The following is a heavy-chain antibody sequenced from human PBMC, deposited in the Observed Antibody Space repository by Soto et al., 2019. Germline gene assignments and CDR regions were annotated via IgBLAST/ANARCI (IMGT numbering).Heavy chain of an antibody. Sequence: QVQLVQSGAELKKPGTSVRVSCKASGYDFINYGFNWVRQAPGQGLEWMGWISAYNGNTNYARNLQGRVTMTTDTATSTAYMELGSLRYDDTAVYYGASVERTTMLRSDFWGQGTLVTVSS. D-gene: IGHD5-18*01. J-gene: IGHJ4*02. V-gene: IGHV1-18*01. CDR2: ISAYNGNT. CDR3: ASVERTTMLRSDF. CDR1: GYDFINYG.